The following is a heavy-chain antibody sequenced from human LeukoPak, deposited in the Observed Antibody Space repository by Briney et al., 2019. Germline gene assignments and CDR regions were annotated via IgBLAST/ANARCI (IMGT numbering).Heavy chain of an antibody. CDR1: GLTFSSYA. J-gene: IGHJ4*02. D-gene: IGHD6-13*01. V-gene: IGHV3-30*04. CDR3: AKDLNVAAAGYYFDY. CDR2: VANDGRDK. Sequence: PGPSLRLSCAASGLTFSSYAMDWVRQAPSKGLEWVAVVANDGRDKRYADSVKGRFTISRDNSKNTVYLQMNSLRAEDTAVYYCAKDLNVAAAGYYFDYWGQGTLVTVSS.